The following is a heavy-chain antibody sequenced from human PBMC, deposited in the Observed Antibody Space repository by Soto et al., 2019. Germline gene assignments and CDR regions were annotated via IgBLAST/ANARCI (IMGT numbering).Heavy chain of an antibody. J-gene: IGHJ4*02. Sequence: EVQLVESGGGLVQPGGSLRLSCAASGFIFSGYWMNWLRQAPGRGLVWVSRNNGDGSTTSYADSVKGRFTISRDNAKNTLYLQMNRLRADDTAVYYSARSREGYNLGADYWCWGTRVTVSS. D-gene: IGHD5-12*01. CDR2: NNGDGSTT. V-gene: IGHV3-74*01. CDR1: GFIFSGYW. CDR3: ARSREGYNLGADY.